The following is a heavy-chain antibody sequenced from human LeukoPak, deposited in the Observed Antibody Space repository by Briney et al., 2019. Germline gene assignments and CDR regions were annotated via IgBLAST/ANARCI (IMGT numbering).Heavy chain of an antibody. CDR3: AKPAAPAYYYDSSADDY. J-gene: IGHJ4*02. V-gene: IGHV3-30*02. Sequence: GGSLRLSCATSGFTFSTHGMHWVRQAPGKGLEWVAFIRYDGINKYYADSVKGRFTISRDSFKNTLYLQMNSLRAEDTAVYYCAKPAAPAYYYDSSADDYWGQGTLVTVSS. D-gene: IGHD3-22*01. CDR2: IRYDGINK. CDR1: GFTFSTHG.